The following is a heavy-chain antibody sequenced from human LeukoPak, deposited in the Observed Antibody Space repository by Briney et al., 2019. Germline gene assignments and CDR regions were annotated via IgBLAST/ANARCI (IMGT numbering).Heavy chain of an antibody. D-gene: IGHD3-22*01. V-gene: IGHV4-34*01. CDR3: ARGPYYDSSGYYRGNHAFDI. J-gene: IGHJ3*02. Sequence: PSESLSLTCAVDGGSFIGYDCSWIRQPPGKGRELIGEINHSGSTNYNPSRKSRVTISVDTSKNQFSLKLSSVTAADTAVYYCARGPYYDSSGYYRGNHAFDIWGQGTMVTVSS. CDR1: GGSFIGYD. CDR2: INHSGST.